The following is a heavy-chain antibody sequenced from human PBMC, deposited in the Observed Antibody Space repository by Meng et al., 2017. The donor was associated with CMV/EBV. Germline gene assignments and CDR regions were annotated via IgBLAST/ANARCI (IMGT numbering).Heavy chain of an antibody. CDR3: VRSSGWSLFDY. V-gene: IGHV1-2*02. J-gene: IGHJ4*02. Sequence: VQVVRSGAEIASPGASVKVSVTASGFTFSHYYIHWVRQAPGQGLGWMGWVNSNNDATNYARKFQGRVSMTRDTSISTAHMELSRLMSDDTAVYYCVRSSGWSLFDYWGQGTLVTVSS. D-gene: IGHD6-19*01. CDR1: GFTFSHYY. CDR2: VNSNNDAT.